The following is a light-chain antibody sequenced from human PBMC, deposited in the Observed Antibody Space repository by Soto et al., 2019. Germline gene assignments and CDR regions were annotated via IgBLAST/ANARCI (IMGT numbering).Light chain of an antibody. Sequence: QSVLTQPPSASGTPGQSVTISCSGCSSNIGGNPVNWYQHLPGMAPKLLIYNNDRRPSGVPDRFSASKFGTSVSLAINGLQSEDAADYYCAAWDDSLKGVVFGGGTKLTVL. CDR1: SSNIGGNP. J-gene: IGLJ2*01. V-gene: IGLV1-44*01. CDR2: NND. CDR3: AAWDDSLKGVV.